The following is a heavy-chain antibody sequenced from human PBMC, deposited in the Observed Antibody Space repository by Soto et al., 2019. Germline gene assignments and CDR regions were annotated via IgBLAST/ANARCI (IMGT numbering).Heavy chain of an antibody. CDR3: ARADPTTGTTVYFDY. CDR1: GYSFITYG. D-gene: IGHD1-1*01. Sequence: ASVKVSCKASGYSFITYGISWVRQAPGQGLEWMGWISPNNGNTNYAQKLQGRVTMTTDTPTSTAYMELWSLRSDDTAVYYCARADPTTGTTVYFDYWGQGTLVTVSS. V-gene: IGHV1-18*01. CDR2: ISPNNGNT. J-gene: IGHJ4*02.